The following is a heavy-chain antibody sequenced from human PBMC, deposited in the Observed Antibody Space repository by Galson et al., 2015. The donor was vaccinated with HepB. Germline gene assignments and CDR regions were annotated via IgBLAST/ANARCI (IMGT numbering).Heavy chain of an antibody. Sequence: SLRLSCAASGFTFSSYAMSWVRQAPGKGLEWVSAISGSGGSTYYADSVKGRFTISRDNSKNTLYLQMNSLRAEDTAVYYCACTVVTPDYYYYMDVWGKGSMVSVSS. CDR2: ISGSGGST. J-gene: IGHJ6*03. D-gene: IGHD4-23*01. CDR3: ACTVVTPDYYYYMDV. V-gene: IGHV3-23*01. CDR1: GFTFSSYA.